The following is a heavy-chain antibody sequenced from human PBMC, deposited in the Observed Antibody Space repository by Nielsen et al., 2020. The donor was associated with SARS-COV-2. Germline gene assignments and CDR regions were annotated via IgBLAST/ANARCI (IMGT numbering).Heavy chain of an antibody. Sequence: SETLSLTCTVSVGSIRTYYWSWIRQSPGEGLEWIGHVFYTGDTYYNPSLKSRVTMSVDTSKNQFSLKLNSVTPADPAVYFCARGGDFYSRYFDYWGQGSLVTVSS. J-gene: IGHJ4*02. CDR3: ARGGDFYSRYFDY. D-gene: IGHD2-21*01. CDR1: VGSIRTYY. CDR2: VFYTGDT. V-gene: IGHV4-59*01.